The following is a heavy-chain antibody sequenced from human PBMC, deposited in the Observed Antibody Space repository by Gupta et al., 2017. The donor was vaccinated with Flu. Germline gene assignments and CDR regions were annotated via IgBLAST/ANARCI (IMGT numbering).Heavy chain of an antibody. J-gene: IGHJ2*01. Sequence: QVQLVQSAAAVKKPGASVRVSCKGSVYTFTGYDLNWVGQATGQGLEWMGWMNPNSCNTSYAQKFQGRVTMTRNTSISTAYMELSSLGSEDTAVYYCARESYGDYRTGWYFDLWGRGTLVTVSS. CDR3: ARESYGDYRTGWYFDL. V-gene: IGHV1-8*01. D-gene: IGHD4-17*01. CDR2: MNPNSCNT. CDR1: VYTFTGYD.